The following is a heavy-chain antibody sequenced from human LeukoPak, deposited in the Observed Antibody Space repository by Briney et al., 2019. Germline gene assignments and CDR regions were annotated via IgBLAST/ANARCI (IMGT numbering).Heavy chain of an antibody. CDR3: ASTGSGYYYTSKDAFDI. CDR1: GGSFSGYY. J-gene: IGHJ3*02. CDR2: INHSGST. D-gene: IGHD3-22*01. V-gene: IGHV4-34*01. Sequence: PSETLSLTCAVYGGSFSGYYWSWLRQPPGKGLEWIGEINHSGSTNYNPSLKSRVTISVDTSKNQFSLKLSSVTAADTAVYYCASTGSGYYYTSKDAFDIWGQGTMVTVSS.